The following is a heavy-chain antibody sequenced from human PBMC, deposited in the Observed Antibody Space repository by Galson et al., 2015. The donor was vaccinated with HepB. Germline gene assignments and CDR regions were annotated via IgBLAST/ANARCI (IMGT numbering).Heavy chain of an antibody. J-gene: IGHJ6*02. CDR2: ISYDGSNK. Sequence: SLRLSCAASGFTFSSYAMHWVRQAPGKGLEWVAVISYDGSNKYYADSVKGRFTISRDNSKNTLYLQMNSLRAEDTAVYYCARVRQWLGHGMDVWGQGTTVTVSS. V-gene: IGHV3-30*04. CDR1: GFTFSSYA. CDR3: ARVRQWLGHGMDV. D-gene: IGHD6-19*01.